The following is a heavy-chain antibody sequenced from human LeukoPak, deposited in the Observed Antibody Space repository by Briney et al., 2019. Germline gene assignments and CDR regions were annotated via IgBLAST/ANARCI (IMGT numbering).Heavy chain of an antibody. V-gene: IGHV3-74*01. CDR3: ALTYYYDSSGYYRPYYFDY. CDR2: INSDGSNT. D-gene: IGHD3-22*01. Sequence: GGSLRLSCAASGFSFSTYAMSWVRQIPGKGLEWVSRINSDGSNTSYADSVKGRFTISRDNAKNTLFLQMNSLRAEDTAVYYCALTYYYDSSGYYRPYYFDYWGQGTLVTVSS. J-gene: IGHJ4*02. CDR1: GFSFSTYA.